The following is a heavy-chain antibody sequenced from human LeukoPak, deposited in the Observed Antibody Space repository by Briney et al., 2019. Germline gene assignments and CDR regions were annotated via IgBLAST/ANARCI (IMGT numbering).Heavy chain of an antibody. CDR2: IIPIFGTA. J-gene: IGHJ4*02. CDR3: AKHRDGYNTD. D-gene: IGHD5-24*01. Sequence: SVKVSCKASGGTFSSYAISWVRQAPGQGLEWMGGIIPIFGTANYAQKFQGRVTITADKSTSTAYMELSSLRAEDTAVYYCAKHRDGYNTDWGQGTLVTVSS. V-gene: IGHV1-69*06. CDR1: GGTFSSYA.